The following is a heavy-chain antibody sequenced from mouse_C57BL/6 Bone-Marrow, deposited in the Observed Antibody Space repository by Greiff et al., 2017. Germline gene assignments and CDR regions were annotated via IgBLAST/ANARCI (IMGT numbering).Heavy chain of an antibody. CDR1: GFSLSTFGMG. D-gene: IGHD1-1*01. J-gene: IGHJ2*01. CDR3: AQFYYYGSYYFDY. V-gene: IGHV8-8*01. CDR2: IWWDDDN. Sequence: QVTLKESGPGILQPSQTLSLTCSFSGFSLSTFGMGVGWIRQPSGKGLEWLVHIWWDDDNYYNPALKSRLTISKDTSKNQVFLKIANVDTADTATYYWAQFYYYGSYYFDYWGRGTTLTVSS.